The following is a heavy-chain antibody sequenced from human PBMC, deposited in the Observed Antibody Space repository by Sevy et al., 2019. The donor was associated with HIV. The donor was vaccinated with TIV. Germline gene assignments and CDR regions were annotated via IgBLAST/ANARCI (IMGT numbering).Heavy chain of an antibody. V-gene: IGHV3-30*04. CDR2: MSHDGNYK. D-gene: IGHD2-21*02. CDR1: GFTFSDYD. J-gene: IGHJ4*02. Sequence: GESLKISCAASGFTFSDYDIHWVRQAPGKGLEWVAVMSHDGNYKNHADSVKVRFTISRDNFKNTLYLQMNSLRVEDTAVYFCARLFSCGGDCYYLDYWGQVAPVTVSS. CDR3: ARLFSCGGDCYYLDY.